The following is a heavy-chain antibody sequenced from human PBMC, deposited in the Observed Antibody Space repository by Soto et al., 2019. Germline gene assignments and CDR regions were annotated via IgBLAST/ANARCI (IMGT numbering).Heavy chain of an antibody. CDR2: MHSDVTT. Sequence: PGGSLRLSCAASWFSVTANSMSWVRQAPGEGLEWVSVMHSDVTTYYADSVKGRFIISRDNSKNTLYLQMSNLRGEDTARYFCARQLSGSWYNWFDPWGQGTLVTVSS. J-gene: IGHJ5*02. D-gene: IGHD6-13*01. CDR1: WFSVTANS. CDR3: ARQLSGSWYNWFDP. V-gene: IGHV3-53*01.